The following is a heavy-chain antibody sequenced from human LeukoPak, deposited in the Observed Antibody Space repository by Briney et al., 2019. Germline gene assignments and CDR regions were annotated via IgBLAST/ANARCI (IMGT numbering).Heavy chain of an antibody. J-gene: IGHJ4*02. Sequence: GGCLRLSCAASGFTFSSYAMSWVRQAPGKGLEWVSAISGSGGSTYYADSVKGRFTISRDNSKNTLYLQMNSLRAEDTAVYYCARISGRANYFDYWGQGTLVTVSS. CDR3: ARISGRANYFDY. CDR2: ISGSGGST. V-gene: IGHV3-23*01. D-gene: IGHD1-26*01. CDR1: GFTFSSYA.